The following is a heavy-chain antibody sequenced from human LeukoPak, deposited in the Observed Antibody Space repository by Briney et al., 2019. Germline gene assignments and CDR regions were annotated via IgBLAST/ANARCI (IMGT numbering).Heavy chain of an antibody. Sequence: SETLSLTCTVSGGSISSYYWSWIRQPPGKGLEWVGYIYYSGSTNYNPSLKSRVTISVDTSKNQFSLKLSSVTAADTAVSYCASIKSGDYVYPLGHNSYLDYWGQGPLVTVSS. CDR2: IYYSGST. J-gene: IGHJ4*02. D-gene: IGHD4-17*01. CDR1: GGSISSYY. CDR3: ASIKSGDYVYPLGHNSYLDY. V-gene: IGHV4-59*08.